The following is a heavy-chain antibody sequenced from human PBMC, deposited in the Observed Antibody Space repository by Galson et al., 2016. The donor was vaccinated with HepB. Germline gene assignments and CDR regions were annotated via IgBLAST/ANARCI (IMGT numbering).Heavy chain of an antibody. D-gene: IGHD4-23*01. CDR1: GLTFSSYA. V-gene: IGHV3-23*01. Sequence: SLRLSCAASGLTFSSYAMRWVRQAPGKGLEWVSSINVNGDTTYYADSVKGRFTISRDNSKNTLYLQMSSLRVEDAALYFCAGGTSWDHFNYWGQGSLVTVSS. J-gene: IGHJ4*02. CDR2: INVNGDTT. CDR3: AGGTSWDHFNY.